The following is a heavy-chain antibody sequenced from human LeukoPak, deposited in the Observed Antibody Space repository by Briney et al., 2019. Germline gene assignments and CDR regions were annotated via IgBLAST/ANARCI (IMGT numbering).Heavy chain of an antibody. CDR3: ARVGLYCSCGSCLIDY. Sequence: GASVKVSCKASGYTFTSYGISCVRQAPGQGLEWMGWISAYNGNTNYAQKLQGRVTMTTDTSTSTAYMELRSLRSDDTAVYYCARVGLYCSCGSCLIDYWGQGTLVTVSS. CDR1: GYTFTSYG. V-gene: IGHV1-18*01. D-gene: IGHD2-15*01. CDR2: ISAYNGNT. J-gene: IGHJ4*02.